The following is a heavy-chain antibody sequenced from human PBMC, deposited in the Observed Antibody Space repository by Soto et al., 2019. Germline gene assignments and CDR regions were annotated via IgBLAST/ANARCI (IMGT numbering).Heavy chain of an antibody. CDR2: IGTAGDP. D-gene: IGHD6-13*01. CDR1: GFTFSSYD. Sequence: GALRLSCAASGFTFSSYDMHWVRQATGKGLEWVSAIGTAGDPYYPGSVKGRFTISRENAKNSLYLQMNSLRAGDTAVYYCARAFAAAGTRYYYYGMDVWGQGTTVTVSS. V-gene: IGHV3-13*05. J-gene: IGHJ6*02. CDR3: ARAFAAAGTRYYYYGMDV.